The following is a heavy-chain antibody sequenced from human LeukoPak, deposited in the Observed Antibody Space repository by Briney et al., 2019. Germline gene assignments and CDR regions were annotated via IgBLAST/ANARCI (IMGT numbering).Heavy chain of an antibody. D-gene: IGHD3-22*01. CDR3: ARGDSSGYYYPFDY. CDR2: ISYDVNIK. CDR1: GFDFHNYV. V-gene: IGHV3-30-3*01. Sequence: GGSLRLSCAASGFDFHNYVIHWVRQAPGKGLEWVAVISYDVNIKYHADSVKGRFTISRDSSSKTVYLQMNSLRAEDTAVYYCARGDSSGYYYPFDYWGQGTLVTVSS. J-gene: IGHJ4*02.